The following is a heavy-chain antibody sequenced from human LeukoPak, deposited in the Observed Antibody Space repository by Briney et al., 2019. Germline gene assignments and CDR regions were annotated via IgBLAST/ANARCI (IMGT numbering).Heavy chain of an antibody. D-gene: IGHD2-15*01. Sequence: KPGGSLRLSCAGSGFTFSNAWMSWVRQAPGKGLEWVGHIKSKTDGGTTDYAAPVKGRFTISRDDSKNTLYLQMNSLKTEDTAVYYCTTYGRVPYCSGGSCYQDVFDIWGQGTMVTVSS. CDR3: TTYGRVPYCSGGSCYQDVFDI. CDR2: IKSKTDGGTT. V-gene: IGHV3-15*01. CDR1: GFTFSNAW. J-gene: IGHJ3*02.